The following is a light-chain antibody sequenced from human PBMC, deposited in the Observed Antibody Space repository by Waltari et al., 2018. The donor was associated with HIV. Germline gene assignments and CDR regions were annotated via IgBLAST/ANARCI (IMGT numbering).Light chain of an antibody. CDR2: KAS. CDR1: QTINNL. CDR3: QQYDSHSPEIFT. V-gene: IGKV1-5*03. J-gene: IGKJ3*01. Sequence: DIQMTQSPSTLSASIGDRITITCRPSQTINNLLAWYQQKPGKAPKLLIYKASNVERGVPSRFSGSGSGTEFTLTINSLQPDDFATYYCQQYDSHSPEIFTFGPGTKVDLK.